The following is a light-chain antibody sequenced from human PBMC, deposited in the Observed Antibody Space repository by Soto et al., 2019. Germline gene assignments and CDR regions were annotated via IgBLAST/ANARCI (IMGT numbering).Light chain of an antibody. CDR3: QQYDNWPRT. J-gene: IGKJ1*01. CDR1: QHISST. V-gene: IGKV3-15*01. CDR2: FAS. Sequence: EIVMTQSPATLSVSPGERFTLSCRASQHISSTLAWYQQKPGQAPRLLIYFASTRATGIPARLSGSGYGAELTLTISSMQSEDFAVYYCQQYDNWPRTFGQGTKVDI.